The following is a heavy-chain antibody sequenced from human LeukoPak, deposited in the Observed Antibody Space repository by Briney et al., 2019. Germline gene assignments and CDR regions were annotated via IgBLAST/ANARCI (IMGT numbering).Heavy chain of an antibody. V-gene: IGHV3-15*01. J-gene: IGHJ4*02. Sequence: PGGSLRLSCAASGFTFSNAWMSWVRQAPGKGLGWVGRIKSKTDGGTTDYAAPVKGRFTISRDDSKNTLYLQMNSLKTEDTAVYYCTESYDSSGFDYWGQGTLVTVSS. D-gene: IGHD3-22*01. CDR2: IKSKTDGGTT. CDR1: GFTFSNAW. CDR3: TESYDSSGFDY.